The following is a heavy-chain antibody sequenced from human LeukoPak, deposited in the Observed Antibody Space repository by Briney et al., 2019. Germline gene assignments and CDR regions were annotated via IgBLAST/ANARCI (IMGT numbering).Heavy chain of an antibody. D-gene: IGHD6-19*01. CDR3: ARASSSGWYRVLGY. J-gene: IGHJ4*02. Sequence: PGGSLRLSCAASGFTFSSYSMSWVRQAPGKGLEWVSSISSSSSYIYYADSVKGRFTISRDNAKNSLYLQMNSLRAEDTAVYYCARASSSGWYRVLGYWGQGTLVTVSS. V-gene: IGHV3-21*01. CDR1: GFTFSSYS. CDR2: ISSSSSYI.